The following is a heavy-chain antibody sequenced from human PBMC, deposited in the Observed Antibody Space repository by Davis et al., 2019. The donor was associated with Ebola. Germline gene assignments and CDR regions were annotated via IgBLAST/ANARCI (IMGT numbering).Heavy chain of an antibody. CDR2: IDPSDSDT. J-gene: IGHJ6*02. CDR1: GYSFTSYW. V-gene: IGHV5-10-1*01. CDR3: AKTYYDILTGYLYGMDV. Sequence: GESLKISCKGSGYSFTSYWISWVRQMPGKGLEWMGRIDPSDSDTKYSPSFQGHGTLSADKSISTAYLPWSSLKASDTAIYYCAKTYYDILTGYLYGMDVWGQGTTVTVSS. D-gene: IGHD3-9*01.